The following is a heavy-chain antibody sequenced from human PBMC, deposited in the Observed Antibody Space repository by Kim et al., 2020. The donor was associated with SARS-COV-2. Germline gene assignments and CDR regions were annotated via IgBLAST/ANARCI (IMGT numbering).Heavy chain of an antibody. D-gene: IGHD2-2*01. CDR3: ARDIVVVPAATRGRFDY. J-gene: IGHJ4*02. Sequence: LKSRVTISVDTSKNQFSLKLSSVTAADTAVYYCARDIVVVPAATRGRFDYWGQGTMVTVSS. V-gene: IGHV4-39*01.